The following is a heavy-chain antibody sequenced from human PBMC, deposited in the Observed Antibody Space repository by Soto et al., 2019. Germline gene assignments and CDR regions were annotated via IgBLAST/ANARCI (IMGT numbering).Heavy chain of an antibody. Sequence: QVQLVESGGGVVQPGRSLRLSCAPSGFTFSNYAMHWVRQAPGKGLEWVAVISYDGSNKYYADSVKGRFTISRDNSKNTXXLQMNSLRAEDTAVYYYARDKRDLRFLEWSYYFDYWGQGTLVTVSS. CDR3: ARDKRDLRFLEWSYYFDY. D-gene: IGHD3-3*01. CDR2: ISYDGSNK. V-gene: IGHV3-30-3*01. J-gene: IGHJ4*02. CDR1: GFTFSNYA.